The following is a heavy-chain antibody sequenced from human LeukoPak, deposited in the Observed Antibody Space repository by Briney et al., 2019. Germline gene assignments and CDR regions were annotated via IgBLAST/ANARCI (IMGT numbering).Heavy chain of an antibody. CDR3: ARVCGGSCYGRKGPNWFDP. CDR2: ISAYNGNT. CDR1: GYTFTIYG. Sequence: ASVTVSCKASGYTFTIYGISWVRQAPGQGLEWMGWISAYNGNTNYAQKLQGRVTMTTDTSTSTAYMELRSLRSDDTAVYYCARVCGGSCYGRKGPNWFDPWGQGTLVTVSS. V-gene: IGHV1-18*01. J-gene: IGHJ5*02. D-gene: IGHD2-15*01.